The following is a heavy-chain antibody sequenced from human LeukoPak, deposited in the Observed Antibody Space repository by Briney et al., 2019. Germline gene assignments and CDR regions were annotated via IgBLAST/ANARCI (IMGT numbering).Heavy chain of an antibody. D-gene: IGHD4-17*01. CDR1: GVTFSSYA. CDR3: AALARITVTDYYYYGMDV. J-gene: IGHJ6*04. Sequence: GSSVKLSCKASGVTFSSYAISCVRQAPGQGLECMGGIIPIFGTANYAQKFQGRVTITADESTSTAYMELRSLSSEDTAVYYCAALARITVTDYYYYGMDVWGKGTTVTVSS. V-gene: IGHV1-69*01. CDR2: IIPIFGTA.